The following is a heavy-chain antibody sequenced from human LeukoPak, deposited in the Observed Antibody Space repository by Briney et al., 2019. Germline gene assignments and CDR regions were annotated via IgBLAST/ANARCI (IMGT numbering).Heavy chain of an antibody. CDR1: GFTLRNYG. CDR2: ISYDGSNK. D-gene: IGHD5-18*01. CDR3: ANGAMVTGLDY. Sequence: GGSLRLSCAASGFTLRNYGMHAVRQAPGKGLEWVAVISYDGSNKYYADSVKGRFTISRDNSKNTLYLQMNSLRAEDTAVYYCANGAMVTGLDYWGQGTLVTVSS. J-gene: IGHJ4*02. V-gene: IGHV3-30*18.